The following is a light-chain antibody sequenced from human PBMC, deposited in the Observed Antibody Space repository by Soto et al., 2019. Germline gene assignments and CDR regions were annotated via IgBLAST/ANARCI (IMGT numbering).Light chain of an antibody. CDR2: DAS. CDR3: QQYNSSTWT. J-gene: IGKJ1*01. CDR1: QSISSW. V-gene: IGKV1-5*01. Sequence: DIQMTQSPSTLSASVGDRVPITCRASQSISSWLAWYQQKPGKAPKLLIYDASSLESGGPSRFSGSGSGTEFPLTISLLPHDDVASYYCQQYNSSTWTFGQGTKVEIK.